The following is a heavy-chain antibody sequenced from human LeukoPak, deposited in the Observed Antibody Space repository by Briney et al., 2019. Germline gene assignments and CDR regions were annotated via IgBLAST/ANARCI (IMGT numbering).Heavy chain of an antibody. Sequence: ASVKVSCQVSGYTLTELSMHWVRQAPGKGLEWMGGFDPEDGETIYAQKFQGRVTMTEDTSTDTAYMELSSLRSEDTAVYYCATDPWRLLLRGWFDPWGQGTLVTVSS. V-gene: IGHV1-24*01. D-gene: IGHD3-22*01. CDR3: ATDPWRLLLRGWFDP. CDR2: FDPEDGET. J-gene: IGHJ5*02. CDR1: GYTLTELS.